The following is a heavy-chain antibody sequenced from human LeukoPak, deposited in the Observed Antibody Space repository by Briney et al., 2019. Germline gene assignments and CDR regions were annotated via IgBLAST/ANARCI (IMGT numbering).Heavy chain of an antibody. CDR2: INHSGST. CDR1: GGSFTGYY. J-gene: IGHJ4*02. Sequence: PSETLSLTCAVYGGSFTGYYWSWIRQPPGKGLEWIGEINHSGSTNYNPSLESRVTISVDTSKNQFSLKLGSVTAADTAVYYCAREDCSGGDCTNFGYWGRGTLVTVSS. D-gene: IGHD2-15*01. V-gene: IGHV4-34*01. CDR3: AREDCSGGDCTNFGY.